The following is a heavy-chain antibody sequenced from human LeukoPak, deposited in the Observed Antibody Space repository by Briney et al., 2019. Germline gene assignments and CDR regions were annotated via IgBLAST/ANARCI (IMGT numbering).Heavy chain of an antibody. CDR2: ISNNGGYT. CDR1: GCTFSSSA. D-gene: IGHD6-19*01. V-gene: IGHV3-23*01. CDR3: ARCVTGWPNWFAP. Sequence: SGRPWRISRPSSGCTFSSSAMSLCRHSPGKWLEWFSAISNNGGYTYYADSVQGRFTISRDDSKNTVYLQMNSLRVEDTAIYYCARCVTGWPNWFAPWGQGTLVTVSS. J-gene: IGHJ5*02.